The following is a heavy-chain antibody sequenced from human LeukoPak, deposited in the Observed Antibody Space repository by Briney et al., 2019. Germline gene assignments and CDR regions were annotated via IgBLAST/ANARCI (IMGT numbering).Heavy chain of an antibody. CDR3: ARDADYGGSPDAFDI. CDR2: IYSGGTT. D-gene: IGHD4-23*01. CDR1: GFTVSNNH. Sequence: GGSLRLSCAASGFTVSNNHMSWVRQAPGKGLNWVSIIYSGGTTYYADSVKGRFTISRDNSKNTLYPQMNSLRAEDTAVYYCARDADYGGSPDAFDIWGRGTIVTVSS. J-gene: IGHJ3*02. V-gene: IGHV3-53*01.